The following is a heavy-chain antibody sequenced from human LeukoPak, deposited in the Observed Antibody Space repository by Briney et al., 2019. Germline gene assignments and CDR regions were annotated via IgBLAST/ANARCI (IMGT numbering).Heavy chain of an antibody. D-gene: IGHD6-19*01. CDR1: GGSFSGYY. CDR2: INHSGST. CDR3: ARSPGWFDY. Sequence: SETLSLTCAVYGGSFSGYYWSWIRQPPGKGLEWIGEINHSGSTNYNPSLKSRVTISVDTSKNQFSLKLSSVTAADTAVYYCARSPGWFDYWGQGTLVTVSS. V-gene: IGHV4-34*01. J-gene: IGHJ4*02.